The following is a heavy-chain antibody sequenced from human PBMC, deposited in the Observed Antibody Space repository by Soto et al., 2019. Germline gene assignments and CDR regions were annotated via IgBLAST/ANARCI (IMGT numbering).Heavy chain of an antibody. V-gene: IGHV3-21*01. CDR3: ASRYYYDSSGYSPSDY. CDR1: GFTFSSYS. CDR2: ISSSSSYI. Sequence: GGSLRLSCAASGFTFSSYSMNWVRQAPGKGLEWVSSISSSSSYIYYADSVKGRFTISRDNAKNSLYLQMNSLRAEDTAVYYCASRYYYDSSGYSPSDYWGQGTLVTGSS. D-gene: IGHD3-22*01. J-gene: IGHJ4*02.